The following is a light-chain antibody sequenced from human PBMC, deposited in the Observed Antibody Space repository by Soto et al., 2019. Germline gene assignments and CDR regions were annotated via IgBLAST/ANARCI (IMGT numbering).Light chain of an antibody. V-gene: IGKV1-8*01. CDR1: QGISSY. CDR3: QQYYSYPRT. J-gene: IGKJ4*01. Sequence: AIRMTQSPSSLSASTGDRVTITCRASQGISSYLAWYQQKPGKAPKLLIYAASTLQSGVPSRFSGSGSGTDFTLTISCLQSEDFATCSCQQYYSYPRTFGRGTKVDIK. CDR2: AAS.